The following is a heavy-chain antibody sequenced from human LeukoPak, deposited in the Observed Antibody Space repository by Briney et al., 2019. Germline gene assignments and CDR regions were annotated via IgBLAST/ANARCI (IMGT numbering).Heavy chain of an antibody. Sequence: SETLSLTCTVSGGSISSSSYYWGWIRQPPGKGLEWIGSIYSSGSTYYNPSLRGRVTISVDTSKNQFSLKLSSVTAADTAVYYCARDVSYSSAYMDVWGKGTTVTISS. CDR2: IYSSGST. CDR1: GGSISSSSYY. J-gene: IGHJ6*03. V-gene: IGHV4-39*07. D-gene: IGHD6-19*01. CDR3: ARDVSYSSAYMDV.